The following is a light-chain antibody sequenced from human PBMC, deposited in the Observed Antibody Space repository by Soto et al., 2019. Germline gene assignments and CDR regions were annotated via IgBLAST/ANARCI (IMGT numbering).Light chain of an antibody. CDR1: QSVSSSY. V-gene: IGKV3-20*01. CDR2: GAS. Sequence: EIVLTQSPGTLSLSPGERATLSCRASQSVSSSYLAWYQQKPGQAPRLLIYGASSRATGIPDRFSGSGSGTDFTLTISRLVPEDFAVYYCQQYGSSLIFTFGPGTKVDIQ. J-gene: IGKJ3*01. CDR3: QQYGSSLIFT.